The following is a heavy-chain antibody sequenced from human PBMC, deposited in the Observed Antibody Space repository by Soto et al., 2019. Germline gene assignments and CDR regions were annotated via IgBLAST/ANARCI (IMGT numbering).Heavy chain of an antibody. V-gene: IGHV4-59*01. CDR3: ARGRRAYYDSSGTLPKH. CDR1: GGSISSYY. Sequence: PSETLSLTCTVSGGSISSYYWSWIRQPPGKGLEWIGYIYYSGSTNYNPSLKSRVTISVDTSKNQFSLKLSSVTAADTAVYYCARGRRAYYDSSGTLPKHWGQGTLVTVSS. D-gene: IGHD3-22*01. J-gene: IGHJ1*01. CDR2: IYYSGST.